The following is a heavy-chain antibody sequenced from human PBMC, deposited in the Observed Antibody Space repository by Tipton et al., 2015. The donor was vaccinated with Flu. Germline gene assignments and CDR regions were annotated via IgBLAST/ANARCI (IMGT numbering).Heavy chain of an antibody. Sequence: TLSLTCTVSGGSINNFSWSWIRQTAGKGLEWIGRIFTSGITDYTQSLKSRVTMSIDASKRQVSLRLSSVTAADTAMYYCARGSLNIDYWGQGILVTVSS. CDR2: IFTSGIT. CDR1: GGSINNFS. CDR3: ARGSLNIDY. J-gene: IGHJ4*02. V-gene: IGHV4-4*07.